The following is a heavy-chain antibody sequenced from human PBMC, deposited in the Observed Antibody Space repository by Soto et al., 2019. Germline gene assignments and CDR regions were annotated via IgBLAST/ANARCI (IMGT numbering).Heavy chain of an antibody. D-gene: IGHD2-21*02. CDR2: VNPSGGHT. Sequence: QVQLMQSGAEVKKPGASVKVSCKASGDTFTDYYIHWVRQAPGQGLEWMGTVNPSGGHTTYAQHFLGRVTMTRDTSTSTLYMELTSLTSDDTAIYYCARGGHVVVVTAALDYWGQGNLGTVSS. J-gene: IGHJ4*02. V-gene: IGHV1-46*01. CDR1: GDTFTDYY. CDR3: ARGGHVVVVTAALDY.